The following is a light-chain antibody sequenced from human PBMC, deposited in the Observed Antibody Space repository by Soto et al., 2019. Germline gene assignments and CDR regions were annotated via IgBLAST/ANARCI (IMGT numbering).Light chain of an antibody. CDR2: GAS. Sequence: EIVMTQSPATLSVSPGETTRLYCRASQSINSDVAWYQQKVGQTPRLLIHGASTRATGIAARFSGSGSGTEFTLTISSLQSEDFAVYYCQQYNYWRTFGQGTKVDIK. J-gene: IGKJ1*01. CDR3: QQYNYWRT. V-gene: IGKV3D-15*01. CDR1: QSINSD.